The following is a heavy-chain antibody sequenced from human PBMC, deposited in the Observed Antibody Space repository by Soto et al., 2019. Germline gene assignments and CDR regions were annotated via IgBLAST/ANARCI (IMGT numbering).Heavy chain of an antibody. CDR1: GGSFSGYY. Sequence: QVQLQQWGAGLLKPSETLSLTCAVYGGSFSGYYWSWIRQPPGKGLEWIGEINHSGSTNYNPSLKSRVTISVDTSKNQFSLKLSSVTAADTAVYYCARSAMVRGARSGNWFDPWGQGTLVTVSS. CDR3: ARSAMVRGARSGNWFDP. D-gene: IGHD3-10*01. CDR2: INHSGST. V-gene: IGHV4-34*01. J-gene: IGHJ5*02.